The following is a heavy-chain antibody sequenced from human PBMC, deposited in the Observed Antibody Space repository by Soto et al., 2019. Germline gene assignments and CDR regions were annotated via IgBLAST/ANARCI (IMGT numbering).Heavy chain of an antibody. J-gene: IGHJ4*02. V-gene: IGHV3-23*01. CDR2: ISGSGATT. Sequence: ASVKVSCKASGGTFSSYAISWVRQAPGKGLEWVSGISGSGATTYYADSVKGRFTISRDNSKNTVYLQMSSLRAEDTAIYYCAKDGTYSGLYYFDYWGQGSLVTVSS. D-gene: IGHD5-12*01. CDR3: AKDGTYSGLYYFDY. CDR1: GGTFSSYA.